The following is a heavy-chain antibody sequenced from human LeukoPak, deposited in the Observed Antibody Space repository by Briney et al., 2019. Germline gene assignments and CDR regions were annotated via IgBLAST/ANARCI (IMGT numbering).Heavy chain of an antibody. J-gene: IGHJ5*02. Sequence: GGSLRLSCAASGFTFSDYYMSWIRQAPGKGLEWVSYISSSSYTNYADSVKGRFTISRDNAKNSLYLQMNSLRAEDTAVYYCARYCRGGSCYVNWFDPWGQGTLVTVSS. CDR2: ISSSSYT. CDR3: ARYCRGGSCYVNWFDP. D-gene: IGHD2-15*01. CDR1: GFTFSDYY. V-gene: IGHV3-11*06.